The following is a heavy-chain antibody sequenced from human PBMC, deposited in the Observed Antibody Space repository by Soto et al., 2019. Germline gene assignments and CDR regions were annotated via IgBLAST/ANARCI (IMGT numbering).Heavy chain of an antibody. CDR2: ISGSGGST. CDR1: GFTFSSYA. J-gene: IGHJ5*02. CDR3: AKDEAGIAAAGATNWFDP. D-gene: IGHD6-13*01. Sequence: GESLRLSCAASGFTFSSYAMSWVRQAPGKGLEWVSAISGSGGSTYYADSVKGRFTISRDNSKNTLYLQMNSLRAEDTAVYYCAKDEAGIAAAGATNWFDPWGQGTLVTVS. V-gene: IGHV3-23*01.